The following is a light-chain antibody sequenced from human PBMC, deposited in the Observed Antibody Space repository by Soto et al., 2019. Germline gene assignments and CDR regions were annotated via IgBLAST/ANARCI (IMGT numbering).Light chain of an antibody. CDR2: GAS. Sequence: EIVVTQSPGPLSLSPGERATLSCRASQSVSSSYLAWYQQKPGQAPRLLIYGASSRATGIPDRFSGSGSGTDFTLTISRLEPEDFAVYFCPQYGSSPLTVGGGPKVEIK. V-gene: IGKV3-20*01. J-gene: IGKJ4*01. CDR3: PQYGSSPLT. CDR1: QSVSSSY.